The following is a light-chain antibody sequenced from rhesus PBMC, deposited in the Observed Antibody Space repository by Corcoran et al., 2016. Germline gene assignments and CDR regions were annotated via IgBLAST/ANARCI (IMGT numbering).Light chain of an antibody. CDR3: QQYNKWTS. Sequence: EIVLTQSPATLSLSPGERATLSCRASQSVSGHVAWYQQKPEQVPRLLIYCASSRATGVPDRFSGSGSGTDFTLIISSLESEDVGVYYCQQYNKWTSFGQGTKVEIK. J-gene: IGKJ2*01. V-gene: IGKV3S9*01. CDR1: QSVSGH. CDR2: CAS.